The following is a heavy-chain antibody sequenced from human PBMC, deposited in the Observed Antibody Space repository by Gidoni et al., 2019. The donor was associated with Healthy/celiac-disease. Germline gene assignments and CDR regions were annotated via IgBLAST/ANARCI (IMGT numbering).Heavy chain of an antibody. V-gene: IGHV4-39*01. CDR1: GGSISSSSYY. J-gene: IGHJ4*02. CDR3: ARLRIAARFHFDY. CDR2: IYYSGST. D-gene: IGHD6-6*01. Sequence: QLQLQESGPGLVKPSETLSLTCTVSGGSISSSSYYWGWIRQPPGKGLEWIGSIYYSGSTYYNPSLKSRVTISVDTSKNQFSLKLSSVTAADTAVYYCARLRIAARFHFDYWGQGTLVTVSS.